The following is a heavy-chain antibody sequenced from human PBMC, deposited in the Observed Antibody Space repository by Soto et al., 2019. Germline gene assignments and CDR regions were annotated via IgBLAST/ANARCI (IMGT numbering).Heavy chain of an antibody. J-gene: IGHJ4*02. CDR1: GFTFTDFY. CDR3: AGWGGHDYNY. V-gene: IGHV3-7*03. D-gene: IGHD4-4*01. CDR2: IRPDGSET. Sequence: EVQLVQPGGGLVQPGGSLRLSCVGSGFTFTDFYMNWVRQAPGKGLEWVANIRPDGSETNYVESVKGRFTTSRVNAKNSLFLQMNSLRADDTAVYYCAGWGGHDYNYWGQGILVTVSS.